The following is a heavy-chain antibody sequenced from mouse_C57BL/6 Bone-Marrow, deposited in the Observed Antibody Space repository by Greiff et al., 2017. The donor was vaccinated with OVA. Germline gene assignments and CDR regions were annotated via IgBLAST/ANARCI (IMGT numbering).Heavy chain of an antibody. J-gene: IGHJ1*03. D-gene: IGHD4-1*02. Sequence: VQLKESGPELVKPGASVKISCKASGYSFTDYNMNWVKQSNGKSLEWIGVINPNYGTTSYNQKFKGKATLTVDQSSSTAYMQLNSLTSEDSAVYYGARRSPSTGRWYFDVWGTGTTVTVSS. CDR3: ARRSPSTGRWYFDV. CDR2: INPNYGTT. CDR1: GYSFTDYN. V-gene: IGHV1-39*01.